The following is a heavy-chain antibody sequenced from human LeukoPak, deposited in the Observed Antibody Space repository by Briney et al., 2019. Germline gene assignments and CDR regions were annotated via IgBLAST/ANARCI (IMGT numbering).Heavy chain of an antibody. CDR2: ISAYNGNT. V-gene: IGHV1-18*01. CDR3: ARVQDTYYYDSSGYYPLDY. J-gene: IGHJ4*02. D-gene: IGHD3-22*01. CDR1: GYTFTNYG. Sequence: ASVRVSCKASGYTFTNYGISWVRKAPGQGLEWMGWISAYNGNTNYAQKLQGRVTMTTDTSTSTAYMELRSLRSDDTAVYYCARVQDTYYYDSSGYYPLDYWGQGTLVTVSS.